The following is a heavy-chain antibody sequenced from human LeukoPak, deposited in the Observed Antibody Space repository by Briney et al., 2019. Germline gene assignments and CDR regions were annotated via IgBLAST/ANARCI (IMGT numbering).Heavy chain of an antibody. Sequence: GGSLRLSCAASGFTVSSIYMSWVRQAPGEGLEWVSVIYTGGSTYYADSVKGRFTISRDNSKNTLYLQMNSLRAEDTAVYYCARDGDYGDYFDYWGQGTLVTVSS. V-gene: IGHV3-53*05. CDR2: IYTGGST. CDR1: GFTVSSIY. D-gene: IGHD4-17*01. J-gene: IGHJ4*02. CDR3: ARDGDYGDYFDY.